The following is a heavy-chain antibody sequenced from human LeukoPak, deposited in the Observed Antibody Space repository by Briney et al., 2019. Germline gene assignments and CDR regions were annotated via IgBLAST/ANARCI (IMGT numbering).Heavy chain of an antibody. J-gene: IGHJ4*02. CDR3: ARAPYYYGSGSYFYY. CDR2: ISAYSGNT. Sequence: ASVKVSCKASGYTFTSYGISWVRQAPGQGLEWMGWISAYSGNTNYAQKLQGRVTMTTDTSTSTAYMELRSLRSDDTAVYYCARAPYYYGSGSYFYYWGQGTLVTVSS. V-gene: IGHV1-18*01. D-gene: IGHD3-10*01. CDR1: GYTFTSYG.